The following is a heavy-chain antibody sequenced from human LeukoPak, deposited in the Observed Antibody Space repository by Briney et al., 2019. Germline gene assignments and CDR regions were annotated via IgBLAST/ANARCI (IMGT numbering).Heavy chain of an antibody. CDR3: ARDGWIQLWTHYYYYGMDV. J-gene: IGHJ6*04. Sequence: GGSLRLSCAASGFTFGSYEMNWVRQAPGKGLEWVSYISSSGSTIYYADSVKGRFTISRGNAKNSLYLQMNSLRAEDTAVYYCARDGWIQLWTHYYYYGMDVWGKGTTVTVSS. V-gene: IGHV3-48*03. D-gene: IGHD5-18*01. CDR1: GFTFGSYE. CDR2: ISSSGSTI.